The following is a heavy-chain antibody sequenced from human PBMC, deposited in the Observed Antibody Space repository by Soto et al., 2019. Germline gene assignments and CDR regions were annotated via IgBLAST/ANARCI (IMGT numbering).Heavy chain of an antibody. Sequence: CNIHALHWIRQAPGEGLEWVAVMSPGGNSQYYADSVKGRFTISRDTSKSTLYLQMTSLRPEDTAVYYCASGAAFYYDTSRYWGQGTLVTVSS. D-gene: IGHD3-22*01. CDR2: MSPGGNSQ. CDR3: ASGAAFYYDTSRY. V-gene: IGHV3-30-3*01. J-gene: IGHJ4*02. CDR1: CNIHA.